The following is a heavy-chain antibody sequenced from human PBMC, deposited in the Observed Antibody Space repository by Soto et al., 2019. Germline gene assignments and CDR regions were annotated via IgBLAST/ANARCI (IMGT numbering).Heavy chain of an antibody. D-gene: IGHD2-2*01. Sequence: RGSLRLSCAPSGFTFSRYGMNWLRQAPGKGLEWVASISSTTSYVYYADSVKGRFSTSRDSAKNILYLEMYALRTEDTAVYYCARDPSEGRVGNWFESWGQGTLVTVSS. V-gene: IGHV3-21*06. J-gene: IGHJ5*01. CDR3: ARDPSEGRVGNWFES. CDR1: GFTFSRYG. CDR2: ISSTTSYV.